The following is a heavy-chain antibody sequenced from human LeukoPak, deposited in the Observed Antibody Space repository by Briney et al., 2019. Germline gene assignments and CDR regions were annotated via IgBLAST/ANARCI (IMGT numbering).Heavy chain of an antibody. Sequence: GGSLRLSCAASGFTFSGSAMHWVRQASGKGLEWVGRIRSKANSYATAYAASVKARFTISRDDSKNTAYLQMNGLKTEDTAVYYCTRHSYYYDSSGYYDFDYWGQGTLVTVSS. V-gene: IGHV3-73*01. CDR3: TRHSYYYDSSGYYDFDY. CDR1: GFTFSGSA. J-gene: IGHJ4*02. D-gene: IGHD3-22*01. CDR2: IRSKANSYAT.